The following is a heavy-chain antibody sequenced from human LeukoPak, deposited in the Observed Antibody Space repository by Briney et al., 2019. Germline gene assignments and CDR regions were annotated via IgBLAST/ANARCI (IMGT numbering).Heavy chain of an antibody. CDR1: GFTFSSYW. CDR3: ARDRSLLAARPEGEVWFDP. J-gene: IGHJ5*02. CDR2: IKQDGSEK. V-gene: IGHV3-7*01. D-gene: IGHD6-6*01. Sequence: GGSLRLSCAASGFTFSSYWMSWVRQAPGKGREWVANIKQDGSEKYYVDSVKGRFTISRDNAKNSLYLQMNSLRAEDTAVYYCARDRSLLAARPEGEVWFDPWGQGTLVTVSS.